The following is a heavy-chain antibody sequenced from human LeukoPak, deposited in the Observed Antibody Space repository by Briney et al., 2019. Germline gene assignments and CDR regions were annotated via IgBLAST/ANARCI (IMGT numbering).Heavy chain of an antibody. V-gene: IGHV1-69*01. CDR1: GGTFSSYA. Sequence: SVKVSCKASGGTFSSYAISWVRQAPGQGLEWMGGIIPIFGTANYAQKFQGRVTITADESTSTAYMELSSLRSEATAVYYCARNGTTAVTGPHAFEISGQGTMVTVSS. CDR3: ARNGTTAVTGPHAFEI. D-gene: IGHD1/OR15-1a*01. J-gene: IGHJ3*02. CDR2: IIPIFGTA.